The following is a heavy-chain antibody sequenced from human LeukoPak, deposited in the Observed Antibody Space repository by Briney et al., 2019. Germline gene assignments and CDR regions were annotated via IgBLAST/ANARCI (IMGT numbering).Heavy chain of an antibody. V-gene: IGHV3-11*05. CDR2: IPSTSSYT. CDR1: GFTFSDYY. Sequence: GGSLRLSCVASGFTFSDYYMSWIRQAPGKGLEWVSYIPSTSSYTSYADSVKGRFTISRDNAKNSLYLQMSSLRAEDTAVYYCVRAANTAAGTPTLAIDYWGQGTLVTVSS. J-gene: IGHJ4*02. CDR3: VRAANTAAGTPTLAIDY. D-gene: IGHD6-13*01.